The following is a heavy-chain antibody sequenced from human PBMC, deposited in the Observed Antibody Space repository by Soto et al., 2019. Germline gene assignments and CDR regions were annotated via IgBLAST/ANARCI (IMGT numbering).Heavy chain of an antibody. CDR3: ARDRGDYGDYAYYYYYYMDV. Sequence: HPGGSLRLSCAASGFTFSSYSMNWVRQAPGKGLEWVSYISSSSSTIYYADSVKGRFTISRDNAKNSLYLQMYSLRAEDTAVYYCARDRGDYGDYAYYYYYYMDVWGKGTTVTVSS. CDR1: GFTFSSYS. D-gene: IGHD4-17*01. V-gene: IGHV3-48*01. CDR2: ISSSSSTI. J-gene: IGHJ6*03.